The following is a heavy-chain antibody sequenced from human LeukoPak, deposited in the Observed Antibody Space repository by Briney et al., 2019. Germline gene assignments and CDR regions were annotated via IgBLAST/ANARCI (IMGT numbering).Heavy chain of an antibody. CDR2: IKQEGSEK. D-gene: IGHD3-9*01. CDR3: ARESSRLRYFDWLSKPYYFDY. CDR1: GFTFSSYW. Sequence: PGGSLRLSCAASGFTFSSYWMSWVRQAPGKGLEWVANIKQEGSEKYYVDSVKGRFTISRDNAKNSLYLQMNSLRAEDTAVYYCARESSRLRYFDWLSKPYYFDYWGQGTLVTVSS. J-gene: IGHJ4*02. V-gene: IGHV3-7*01.